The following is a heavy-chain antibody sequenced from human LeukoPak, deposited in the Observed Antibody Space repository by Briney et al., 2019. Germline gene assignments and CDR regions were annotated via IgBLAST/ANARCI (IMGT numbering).Heavy chain of an antibody. D-gene: IGHD3-22*01. CDR2: MYYSGST. CDR1: DDSISSSSYY. J-gene: IGHJ3*02. CDR3: ARDPYYYDSSGYYKVIHAFDI. Sequence: SETLSLTCTVSDDSISSSSYYWGWIRQPPGKGLEWIGSMYYSGSTYYNPSLKSRVTISVDTSKNQFSLKLTSVTAADTAVYYCARDPYYYDSSGYYKVIHAFDIWGQGTMVTVSS. V-gene: IGHV4-39*07.